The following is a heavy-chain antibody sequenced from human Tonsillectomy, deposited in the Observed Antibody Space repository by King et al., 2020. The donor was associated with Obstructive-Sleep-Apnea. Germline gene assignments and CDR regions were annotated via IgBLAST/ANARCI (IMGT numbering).Heavy chain of an antibody. Sequence: LQLQESGPGLVKPSQTLSLTCTVSGGSISSGDYYWSWIRQPPGKGLEWIGYIYYSGSTYYNPSPKSRVTISVDTSKNQFSLKLSSVTAADTAVYYCATTKPTDYYDSSGYLYWGQGTLVTVSS. CDR1: GGSISSGDYY. CDR2: IYYSGST. V-gene: IGHV4-30-4*01. CDR3: ATTKPTDYYDSSGYLY. J-gene: IGHJ4*02. D-gene: IGHD3-22*01.